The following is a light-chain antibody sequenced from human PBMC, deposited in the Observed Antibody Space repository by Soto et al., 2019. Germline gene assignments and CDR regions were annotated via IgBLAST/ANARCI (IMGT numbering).Light chain of an antibody. CDR3: SSYTSITKV. CDR1: SSDVGAYNY. V-gene: IGLV2-14*03. Sequence: QSALTQPASVSGSPGQSITISCTGASSDVGAYNYVSWYQQHPGKAPKLMIYDVSNRPSGVSSRFSGSKSGNTASLAISGLRAEDEADYYCSSYTSITKVFGGGTKVTVL. CDR2: DVS. J-gene: IGLJ2*01.